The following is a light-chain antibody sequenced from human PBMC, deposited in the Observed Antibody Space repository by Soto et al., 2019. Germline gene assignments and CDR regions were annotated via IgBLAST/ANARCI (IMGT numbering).Light chain of an antibody. J-gene: IGKJ2*01. V-gene: IGKV3-20*01. CDR3: QQYGSSPRT. CDR1: QSVSSSY. CDR2: GAS. Sequence: EIVLTQSPGTLSLSPGERATLSCRASQSVSSSYLAWYQQKPGQAPRLLIYGASSRATGIPDRFSGSGSGTDSTLTISRLEPEVFAVYYCQQYGSSPRTFGQGTKLEIK.